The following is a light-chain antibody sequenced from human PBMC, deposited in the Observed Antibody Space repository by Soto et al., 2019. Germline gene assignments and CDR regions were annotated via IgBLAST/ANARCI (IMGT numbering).Light chain of an antibody. V-gene: IGKV1-27*01. Sequence: DIQMTQSPSSLSASVGDRVTITCRASEDISNYLAWYQQKPGKVPQLLIYGASTLQSGVPFRFSGSGSGTDFTLTISSLQTEDVASYYCQKYNRAPWTFGQGTKVESK. CDR1: EDISNY. CDR2: GAS. CDR3: QKYNRAPWT. J-gene: IGKJ1*01.